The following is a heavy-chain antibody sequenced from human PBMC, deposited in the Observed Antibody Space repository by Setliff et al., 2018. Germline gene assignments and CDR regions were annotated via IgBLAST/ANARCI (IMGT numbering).Heavy chain of an antibody. CDR1: GYSFSSNA. J-gene: IGHJ4*02. Sequence: EASVKVSCKASGYSFSSNAFHWVRQAPGQTLEWMGWIHAGSSNTLYSQRFQDRITISRDTSATTVHMELSSLRSDDTAVYYCARMSTSGPHYDYWGQGTLVTVSS. V-gene: IGHV1-3*01. CDR3: ARMSTSGPHYDY. CDR2: IHAGSSNT. D-gene: IGHD2-8*02.